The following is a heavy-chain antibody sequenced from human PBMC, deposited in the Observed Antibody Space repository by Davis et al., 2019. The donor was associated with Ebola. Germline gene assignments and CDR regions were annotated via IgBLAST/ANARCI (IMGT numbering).Heavy chain of an antibody. D-gene: IGHD5-18*01. Sequence: ASVKVSCKASGYTFTSYAMHWVRQAPGQRLEWMGWINAGNGNTKYSQKFQGRVTMARDTSTSTVYMELSSLRSEDTAVYYCATGQWRLWLIYWGQGTLVTVSS. V-gene: IGHV1-3*01. CDR2: INAGNGNT. J-gene: IGHJ4*02. CDR1: GYTFTSYA. CDR3: ATGQWRLWLIY.